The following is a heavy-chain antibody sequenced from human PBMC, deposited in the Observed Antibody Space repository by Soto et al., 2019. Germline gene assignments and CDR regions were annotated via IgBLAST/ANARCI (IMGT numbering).Heavy chain of an antibody. V-gene: IGHV2-26*01. Sequence: QVTLKEAGPVLVNTKETLTLTCTVSGFSLSNARMGVSWISQPPGKALEWLAHIFSNDEKSYSTFLKSRLTISKDTSKSQVVLTMTNIDPVDTATYYCARSLMITFGGVLTYAAFDIWGQGTMVTVS. CDR2: IFSNDEK. CDR3: ARSLMITFGGVLTYAAFDI. D-gene: IGHD3-16*01. CDR1: GFSLSNARMG. J-gene: IGHJ3*02.